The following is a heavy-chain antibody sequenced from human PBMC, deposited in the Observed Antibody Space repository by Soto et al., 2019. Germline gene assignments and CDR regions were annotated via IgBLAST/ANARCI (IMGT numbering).Heavy chain of an antibody. Sequence: QVQLQESGPGLVQPSQTLSLTFTVSGGSISSGGYYWSWIRQHPGTGLEWIGHISYSGSTYYNTSLKSRDSISVDTSWNQCSLIVNSVTAADTAVYYCARGVLHWGQGTLVTVSS. CDR2: ISYSGST. J-gene: IGHJ4*01. V-gene: IGHV4-31*03. CDR1: GGSISSGGYY. CDR3: ARGVLH.